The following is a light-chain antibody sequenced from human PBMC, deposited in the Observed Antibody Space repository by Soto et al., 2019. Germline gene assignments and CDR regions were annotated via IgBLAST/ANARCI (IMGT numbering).Light chain of an antibody. V-gene: IGKV3-15*01. Sequence: EIVMTQSPATLSVSPGERATLSCRASQTVNSNLAGYQQKPAHAPRLLISGASTRATGIPARFSGSGSGPEFTLTISSLQSEDFAVYSCQQYNNWPPWTFGQGTKVDIK. J-gene: IGKJ1*01. CDR2: GAS. CDR1: QTVNSN. CDR3: QQYNNWPPWT.